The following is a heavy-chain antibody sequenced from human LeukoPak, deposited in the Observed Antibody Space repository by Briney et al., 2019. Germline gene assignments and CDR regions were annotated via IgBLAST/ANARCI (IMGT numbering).Heavy chain of an antibody. CDR2: IDSNGRTI. D-gene: IGHD1-26*01. V-gene: IGHV3-48*03. Sequence: GGSLRLSCAASGFTFSSYEMNWVRQAPGKGLEWVSYIDSNGRTISYADSVKGRFTISRDNSKNTLYLQMNSLRAEDTAVYYCAKERELLTTQPGMDYWGQGTLVTVSS. CDR1: GFTFSSYE. CDR3: AKERELLTTQPGMDY. J-gene: IGHJ4*02.